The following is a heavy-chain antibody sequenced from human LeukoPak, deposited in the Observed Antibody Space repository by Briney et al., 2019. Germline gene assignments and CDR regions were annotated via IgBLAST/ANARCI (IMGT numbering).Heavy chain of an antibody. D-gene: IGHD5-18*01. Sequence: GGSLRLSCAASGFTVSCNYVSWVRQAPGKGLEWISVIYSGGSTYYADSVRGRFTISRDKSKNTLYLQMNSLRVEDTAVYYCARGLYVDTTMPILYWGQGTLVTVSS. J-gene: IGHJ4*02. CDR2: IYSGGST. V-gene: IGHV3-53*01. CDR3: ARGLYVDTTMPILY. CDR1: GFTVSCNY.